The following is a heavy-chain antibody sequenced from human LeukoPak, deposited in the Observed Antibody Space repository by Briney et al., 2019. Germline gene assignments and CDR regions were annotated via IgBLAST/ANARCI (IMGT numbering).Heavy chain of an antibody. CDR2: IYYSGNT. V-gene: IGHV4-31*03. Sequence: SQSLSLTCTVSGGSISSGNYYWSWIRQHPGKGLEWIGYIYYSGNTYYNPSLKSRVAISVDTSKNQFSLKLSSVTAADTAVYYCARGGYDFWSGYGEVFNWFDPWGQGTLVTVSS. CDR3: ARGGYDFWSGYGEVFNWFDP. CDR1: GGSISSGNYY. J-gene: IGHJ5*02. D-gene: IGHD3-3*01.